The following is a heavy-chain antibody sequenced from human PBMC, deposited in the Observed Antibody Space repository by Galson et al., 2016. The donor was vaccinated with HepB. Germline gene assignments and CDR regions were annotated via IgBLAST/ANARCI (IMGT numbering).Heavy chain of an antibody. CDR3: ARMGVNVTTSWFDP. Sequence: SVKVSCKASGYPFSSYAMHWVRQAPGQRLEWMGWINGGNGNTKYSQKFQGRVTVTRDTSASTAYMELSSLRSEDTAVYYCARMGVNVTTSWFDPWGQGTLVTVSS. V-gene: IGHV1-3*01. CDR1: GYPFSSYA. CDR2: INGGNGNT. J-gene: IGHJ5*02. D-gene: IGHD4-17*01.